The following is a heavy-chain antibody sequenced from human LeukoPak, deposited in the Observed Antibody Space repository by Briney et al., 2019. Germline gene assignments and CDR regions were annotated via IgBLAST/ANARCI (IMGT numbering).Heavy chain of an antibody. J-gene: IGHJ4*02. Sequence: GGSLRLSCAASGFTFSSYGMHWVRQAPGKGLEWVAVISYDGSNKYYADSVKGRFTISRDNSKNTLYLQMNSLRAEDTAVYYCASSDDDYGSGSYYGWGQGTLVTVSS. CDR3: ASSDDDYGSGSYYG. CDR2: ISYDGSNK. D-gene: IGHD3-10*01. V-gene: IGHV3-30*03. CDR1: GFTFSSYG.